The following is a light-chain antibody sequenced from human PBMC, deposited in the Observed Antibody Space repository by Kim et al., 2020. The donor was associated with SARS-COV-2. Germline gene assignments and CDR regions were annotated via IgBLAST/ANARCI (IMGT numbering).Light chain of an antibody. CDR2: HDS. CDR1: KLGDKY. Sequence: LSPGQTAVITCSGDKLGDKYACWYQQKPGQSPVLLMYHDSKRPSGIPERLSGSNSGNTATLTISGTQAMDEADYYCQAWDSSTYVFGTGTKVTVL. J-gene: IGLJ1*01. V-gene: IGLV3-1*01. CDR3: QAWDSSTYV.